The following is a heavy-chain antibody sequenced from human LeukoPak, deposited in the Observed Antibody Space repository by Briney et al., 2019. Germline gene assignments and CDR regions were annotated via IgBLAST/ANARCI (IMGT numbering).Heavy chain of an antibody. CDR3: ARHLVRKWFDP. V-gene: IGHV4-39*01. CDR2: IYYSVST. D-gene: IGHD3-16*01. J-gene: IGHJ5*02. CDR1: GGSISSISYY. Sequence: PSETLSLTCTVSGGSISSISYYWGCIRQPPGKGLEWIWSIYYSVSTYYNPSPKRRVTISVDTSKNQFSLKLCSVTAADTAVYYCARHLVRKWFDPWGQGTLVTVSS.